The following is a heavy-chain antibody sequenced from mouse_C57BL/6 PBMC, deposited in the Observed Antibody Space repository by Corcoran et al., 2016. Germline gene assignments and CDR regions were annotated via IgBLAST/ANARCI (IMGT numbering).Heavy chain of an antibody. V-gene: IGHV9-3*01. CDR2: INTYSGVP. CDR3: AGDYEGFAY. D-gene: IGHD2-4*01. J-gene: IGHJ3*01. CDR1: GYTFTTYG. Sequence: QIQLVQSGPELKKPGETVKISCKASGYTFTTYGMSWVKQAPGKGLKWMGWINTYSGVPTYADDFKGRFAFSLETSASTAYLQINNLKNEDTATYFCAGDYEGFAYWGQGTLVTVSA.